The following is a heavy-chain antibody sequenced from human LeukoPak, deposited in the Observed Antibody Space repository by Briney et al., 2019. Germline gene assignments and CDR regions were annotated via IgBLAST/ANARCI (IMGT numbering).Heavy chain of an antibody. D-gene: IGHD1-26*01. J-gene: IGHJ6*03. Sequence: GESLTLSCAASGFTLSSYEMHWVRQAPGKGLERVSYISSSGSTIYYAHSVKGRFTISRDNAKNSLYLQMNSLRAEDTAVYYCARDLSGSYYSGYMDVWGKGTTVTISS. V-gene: IGHV3-48*03. CDR3: ARDLSGSYYSGYMDV. CDR2: ISSSGSTI. CDR1: GFTLSSYE.